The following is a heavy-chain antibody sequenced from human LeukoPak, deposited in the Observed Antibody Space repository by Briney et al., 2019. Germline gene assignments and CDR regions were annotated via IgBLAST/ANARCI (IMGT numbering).Heavy chain of an antibody. V-gene: IGHV1-18*04. CDR2: ISAYNGNT. CDR3: ARGITIFGVALDY. CDR1: GYTFTGYY. J-gene: IGHJ4*02. Sequence: ASVKVSCKASGYTFTGYYMHWVRQAPGQGLEWMGWISAYNGNTNYAQKLQGRVTMTTDTSTSTAYMELRSLRSDDTAVYYCARGITIFGVALDYWGQGTLVTVSS. D-gene: IGHD3-3*01.